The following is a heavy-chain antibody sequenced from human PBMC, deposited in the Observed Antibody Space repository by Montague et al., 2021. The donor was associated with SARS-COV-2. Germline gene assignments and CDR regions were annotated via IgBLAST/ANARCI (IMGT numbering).Heavy chain of an antibody. V-gene: IGHV4-59*08. CDR1: GGSISNYY. D-gene: IGHD2/OR15-2a*01. CDR3: ARHVLEGDSTYYFDLDD. J-gene: IGHJ6*02. Sequence: SETLSLTCTVSGGSISNYYWCWSWQPPPPGLEWSGYVLYNGSSSTYPHPNGRGTITIDTYTNKYSLNLSSVTAAATAISYCARHVLEGDSTYYFDLDDWGQGTTVTVSS. CDR2: VLYNGSS.